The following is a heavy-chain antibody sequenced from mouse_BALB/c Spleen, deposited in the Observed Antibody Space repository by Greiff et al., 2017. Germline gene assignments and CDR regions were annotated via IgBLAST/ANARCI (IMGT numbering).Heavy chain of an antibody. CDR3: ARDRDERHAMDY. Sequence: VKLVESGPGLVAPSQSLSITCTVSGFSLTSYGVHWVRQPPGKGLEWLGVIWAGGSTNYNSALMSRLSISKDNSKSQVFLKMNSLQTDDTAMYYCARDRDERHAMDYWGQGTSVTVSS. CDR1: GFSLTSYG. V-gene: IGHV2-9*02. CDR2: IWAGGST. J-gene: IGHJ4*01. D-gene: IGHD1-2*01.